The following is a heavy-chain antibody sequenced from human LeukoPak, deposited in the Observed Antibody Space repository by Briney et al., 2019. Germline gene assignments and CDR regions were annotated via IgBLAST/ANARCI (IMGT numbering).Heavy chain of an antibody. D-gene: IGHD4-17*01. CDR3: ARDLSGLRGLAFDY. Sequence: GSSVKVSCKASGGTFSSYAISWVRQAPGQGLEWMGRIIPILGIANYAQKFQGRVTITADKSTSTAYMELSSLRSEDTAVYYCARDLSGLRGLAFDYWGQGTLVTVSS. V-gene: IGHV1-69*04. CDR1: GGTFSSYA. J-gene: IGHJ4*02. CDR2: IIPILGIA.